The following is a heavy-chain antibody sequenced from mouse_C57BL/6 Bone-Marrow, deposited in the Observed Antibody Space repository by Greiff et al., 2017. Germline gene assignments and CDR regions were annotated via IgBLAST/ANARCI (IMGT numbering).Heavy chain of an antibody. CDR2: ISDGGSYT. CDR3: ARNPYYYGSSYKYFDY. CDR1: GFTFSSYA. V-gene: IGHV5-4*01. J-gene: IGHJ2*01. Sequence: EVQLVESGGGLVKPGGSLKLSCAASGFTFSSYAMSWVRQTPEKRLEWVATISDGGSYTYYPDNVKGRFTISRDNAKNNLYLQMSHLKSEDTAMYYCARNPYYYGSSYKYFDYWGQGTTLTVAS. D-gene: IGHD1-1*01.